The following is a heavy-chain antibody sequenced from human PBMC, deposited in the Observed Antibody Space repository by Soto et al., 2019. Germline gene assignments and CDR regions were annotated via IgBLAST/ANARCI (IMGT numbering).Heavy chain of an antibody. CDR3: ARGGAARLYWFDP. D-gene: IGHD6-6*01. CDR2: IYSGGST. Sequence: EVQLVETGGGLIQPGGSLRLSCAASGFTVSSNYMSWVRQAPGKGLEWVSVIYSGGSTYYADSVQGRFTISRDNSKNTLYLQMNSLRAEDTAVYYCARGGAARLYWFDPWGQGTLVTVSS. CDR1: GFTVSSNY. V-gene: IGHV3-53*02. J-gene: IGHJ5*02.